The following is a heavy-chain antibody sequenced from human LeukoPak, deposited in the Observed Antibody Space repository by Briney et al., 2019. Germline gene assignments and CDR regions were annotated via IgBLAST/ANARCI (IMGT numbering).Heavy chain of an antibody. CDR3: GTHAGRTGSDD. D-gene: IGHD3/OR15-3a*01. CDR2: ISGSGNDI. CDR1: GFIFSGYY. Sequence: GGSLRLSCATSGFIFSGYYMSWIRQAPGKGLEWVSYISGSGNDISYADSVKGRFTISRDNAKGSLYLQMNSLRAADTAVYYCGTHAGRTGSDDWGQGTLVTVTS. V-gene: IGHV3-11*01. J-gene: IGHJ4*02.